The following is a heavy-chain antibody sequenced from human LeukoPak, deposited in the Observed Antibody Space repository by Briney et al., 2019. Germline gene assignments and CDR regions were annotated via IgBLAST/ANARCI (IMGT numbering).Heavy chain of an antibody. D-gene: IGHD6-19*01. Sequence: PGGSLRLSCAASGFTFSSFGMHWVRQAPGKGLDWVAVIWFDGSNKYYGDSVKGRFTISRDNSKNTVYLQMNSLRAEDTAVYYCVRGQQWRTYFDYWGQGALVTVSS. J-gene: IGHJ4*02. V-gene: IGHV3-33*08. CDR3: VRGQQWRTYFDY. CDR1: GFTFSSFG. CDR2: IWFDGSNK.